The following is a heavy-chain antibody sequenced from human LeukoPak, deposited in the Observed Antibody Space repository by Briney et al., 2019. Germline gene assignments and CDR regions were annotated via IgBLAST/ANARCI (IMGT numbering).Heavy chain of an antibody. Sequence: GGSLRLSCAASGFTFSSYEMNWVRQAPGKGLEWVSYISSSGSTIYYADSVKGRFTISRDNSKNTLYLQMNSLRAEDTAVYYCAKDSVGATDWFDPWGQGTLVTVSS. J-gene: IGHJ5*02. CDR3: AKDSVGATDWFDP. CDR1: GFTFSSYE. CDR2: ISSSGSTI. D-gene: IGHD1-26*01. V-gene: IGHV3-48*03.